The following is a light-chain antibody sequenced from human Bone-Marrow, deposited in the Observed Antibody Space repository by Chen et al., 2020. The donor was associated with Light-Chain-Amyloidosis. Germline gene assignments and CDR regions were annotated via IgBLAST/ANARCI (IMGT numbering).Light chain of an antibody. CDR1: QSISSW. J-gene: IGKJ1*01. V-gene: IGKV1-5*01. CDR2: DAS. CDR3: QQYKSYAWT. Sequence: DIQMTQSPSTLSASVGDRVTITCRASQSISSWLAWYQQKPGKAPKLLIYDASSLASGVPSRFSGSGSGTEFTLTSLCLQPDDVATYYCQQYKSYAWTFGQGTKVEI.